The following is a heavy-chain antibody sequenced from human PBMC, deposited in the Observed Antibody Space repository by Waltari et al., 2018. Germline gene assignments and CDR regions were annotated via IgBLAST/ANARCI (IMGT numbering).Heavy chain of an antibody. J-gene: IGHJ4*02. CDR3: VRGPPRVLRYFDWLLGGYFDY. V-gene: IGHV4-34*01. CDR2: INHSGST. Sequence: QVQLQQWGAGLLKPSETLSLTCAVYGGSFSGYYWSCIRQPPVKGLEWIGEINHSGSTNYNPSLRKRCTISVDTAKNQFSLKLSAVTAAATAVYYWVRGPPRVLRYFDWLLGGYFDYWGQGTLVTVSS. D-gene: IGHD3-9*01. CDR1: GGSFSGYY.